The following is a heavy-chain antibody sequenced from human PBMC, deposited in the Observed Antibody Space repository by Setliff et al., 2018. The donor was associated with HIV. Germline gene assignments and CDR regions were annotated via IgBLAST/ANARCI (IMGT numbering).Heavy chain of an antibody. D-gene: IGHD1-20*01. V-gene: IGHV3-21*01. J-gene: IGHJ5*02. Sequence: GGSLRLSCAASGLTFSGYNLNWVRQAPWKGLEWVSSISGGSTSHMNYADSVKGRFTISRDNAKNSLYLQMNSLRAEDTAVYYCARYKWNNWIFGWFDPWGQGTQVTVSS. CDR1: GLTFSGYN. CDR2: ISGGSTSHM. CDR3: ARYKWNNWIFGWFDP.